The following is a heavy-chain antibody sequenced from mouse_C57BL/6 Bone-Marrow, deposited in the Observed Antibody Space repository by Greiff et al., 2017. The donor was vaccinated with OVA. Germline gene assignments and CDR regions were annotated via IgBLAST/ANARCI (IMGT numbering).Heavy chain of an antibody. CDR2: INPYNGGT. CDR3: ARGNWDRGYFDY. J-gene: IGHJ2*01. CDR1: GYTFTDYY. Sequence: VQLQQSGPVLVKPGASVKMSCKASGYTFTDYYMNWVKQSHGKSLEWIGVINPYNGGTSYNQKFKGKATLTVDKSSSTAYMELNSLTSEDSAVYSCARGNWDRGYFDYWGQGTTLTVSS. D-gene: IGHD4-1*01. V-gene: IGHV1-19*01.